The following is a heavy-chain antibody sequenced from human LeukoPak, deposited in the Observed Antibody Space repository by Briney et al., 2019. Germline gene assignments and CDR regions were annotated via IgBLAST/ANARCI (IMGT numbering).Heavy chain of an antibody. D-gene: IGHD3-10*01. Sequence: PGGSLRLSCAASGFPFSNHAMSWVRQAPGKGLEWVSAMIGSGSSTYYADSVKGRFTISRDDARNTLFLQMNSLRAEDTALYYCAKDIGERGELGYWGQGTLVTVSS. J-gene: IGHJ4*02. CDR3: AKDIGERGELGY. CDR1: GFPFSNHA. V-gene: IGHV3-23*01. CDR2: MIGSGSST.